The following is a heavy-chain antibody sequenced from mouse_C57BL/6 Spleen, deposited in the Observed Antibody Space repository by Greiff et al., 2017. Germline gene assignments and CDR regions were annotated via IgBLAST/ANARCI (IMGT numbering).Heavy chain of an antibody. Sequence: QVQLLQSGAELVRPGTSVKVSCTASGYAFSNYLIEWVKQRPGEGLEWIGVISTGSGGTYYNEKVKGKVTLSPDNSSSTAYMQLSGLTSEDSAVYFCAGYGYDRFAYWGQGTLLTVSS. V-gene: IGHV1-54*01. J-gene: IGHJ3*01. CDR3: AGYGYDRFAY. CDR2: ISTGSGGT. D-gene: IGHD2-2*01. CDR1: GYAFSNYL.